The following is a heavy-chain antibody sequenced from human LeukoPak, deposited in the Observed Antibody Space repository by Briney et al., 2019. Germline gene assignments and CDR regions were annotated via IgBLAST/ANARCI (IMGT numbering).Heavy chain of an antibody. CDR3: AKDTSYCTGTSCYPDSFDV. CDR1: GFTFSSYS. CDR2: ISSSSSYI. V-gene: IGHV3-21*04. D-gene: IGHD2-2*01. Sequence: GGSLRLSCAASGFTFSSYSMNWVREAPGKGLEWVSSISSSSSYIYYADSVKGRFTISRDNAKNSLYMQMNSLRAEDTALYSCAKDTSYCTGTSCYPDSFDVWGPGTMVTVSS. J-gene: IGHJ3*01.